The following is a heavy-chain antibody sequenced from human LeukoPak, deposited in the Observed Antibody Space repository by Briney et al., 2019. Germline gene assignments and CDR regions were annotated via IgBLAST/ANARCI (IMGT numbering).Heavy chain of an antibody. J-gene: IGHJ4*02. Sequence: ASVKVSCKASGYTFTDYYMHWVRHAPGQGFEWMGWINPNDGDTYYAQKFQGRVTMTRDTSISTAHMEVSRLRSDDTAVYYCASFNFLYCSSTSCLFDDWGQETLVTVSS. V-gene: IGHV1-2*02. CDR2: INPNDGDT. CDR1: GYTFTDYY. CDR3: ASFNFLYCSSTSCLFDD. D-gene: IGHD2-2*01.